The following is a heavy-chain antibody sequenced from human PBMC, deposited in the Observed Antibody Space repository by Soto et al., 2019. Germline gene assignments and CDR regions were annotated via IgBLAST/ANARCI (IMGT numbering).Heavy chain of an antibody. CDR3: ARQEGLVTNLGPWFDP. V-gene: IGHV5-51*01. CDR1: GYSFTSYW. Sequence: GESLKISCKGSGYSFTSYWIGWVRQMPGKGLEWMGIIYPGDSATRYSPSFQGQVTISADKSISTAYLQWSSLKASDTAMYYCARQEGLVTNLGPWFDPWGQGTLVTVSS. CDR2: IYPGDSAT. J-gene: IGHJ5*02. D-gene: IGHD2-15*01.